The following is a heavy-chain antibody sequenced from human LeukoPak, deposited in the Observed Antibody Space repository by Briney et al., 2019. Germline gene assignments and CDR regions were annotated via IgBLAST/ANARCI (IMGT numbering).Heavy chain of an antibody. V-gene: IGHV3-23*01. Sequence: ISDSGGSTYYADSVKGRFTISRGNSKNTLYLQMNSLRAEDTAVYYCAKILGTTWDYFDYWGQGTLVTVSS. J-gene: IGHJ4*02. CDR2: ISDSGGST. CDR3: AKILGTTWDYFDY. D-gene: IGHD1-26*01.